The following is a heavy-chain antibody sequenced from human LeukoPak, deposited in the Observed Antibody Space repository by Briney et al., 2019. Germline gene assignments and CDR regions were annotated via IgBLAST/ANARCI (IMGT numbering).Heavy chain of an antibody. D-gene: IGHD5-18*01. CDR1: GFSFSNYG. CDR2: ITGNGGTT. CDR3: AKLVGSNVDTAMVLDAFDI. Sequence: PGGSLRLSCAASGFSFSNYGMNWVRQAPGKGLEWVSGITGNGGTTYYADSVKGRFTISRDNSRNTLYLQMNSLRAEDTAVYYCAKLVGSNVDTAMVLDAFDIWGQGTMVTVSS. J-gene: IGHJ3*02. V-gene: IGHV3-23*01.